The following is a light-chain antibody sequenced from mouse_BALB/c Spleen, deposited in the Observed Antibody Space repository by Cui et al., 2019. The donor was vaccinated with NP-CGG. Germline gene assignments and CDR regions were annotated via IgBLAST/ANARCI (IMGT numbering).Light chain of an antibody. J-gene: IGLJ1*01. Sequence: QAVVTQESAPTTSPGETVTLTCRSSTGPVTTSNYANWVQGKPDHLFTGLIGGTNNRAPGVPARFSGSLIGDKAALTITGAQTEDEAIYFCALWYSNHWVFGGGTKLTVL. CDR1: TGPVTTSNY. CDR3: ALWYSNHWV. V-gene: IGLV1*01. CDR2: GTN.